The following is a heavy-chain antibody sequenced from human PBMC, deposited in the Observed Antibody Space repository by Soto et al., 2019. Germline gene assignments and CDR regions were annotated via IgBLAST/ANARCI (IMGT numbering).Heavy chain of an antibody. V-gene: IGHV3-33*01. J-gene: IGHJ4*02. CDR1: GFTFSSFG. CDR3: AREVHTAMAPAFEY. D-gene: IGHD5-18*01. Sequence: GGSLRLSCVASGFTFSSFGMHWVRQAPGKVLEWVAVIWYDGNNKNYADSVKGRFTISRDNSKNTVYLQLNSPRAEDTAVYHCAREVHTAMAPAFEYWGQGTPVNVSS. CDR2: IWYDGNNK.